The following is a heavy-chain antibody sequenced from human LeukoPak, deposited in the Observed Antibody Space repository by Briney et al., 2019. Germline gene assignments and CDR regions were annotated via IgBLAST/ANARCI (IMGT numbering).Heavy chain of an antibody. Sequence: PSDTLSLPCNVSGGSISSYYWRWIRRPPGEGLEWIGYIYYSGSTNYNPSLKSRVTISVDTSKNQFSLKLRSVTAADTAVYYCARDGGADAFDIWGQGTMVTVSS. CDR3: ARDGGADAFDI. V-gene: IGHV4-59*01. CDR1: GGSISSYY. J-gene: IGHJ3*02. CDR2: IYYSGST. D-gene: IGHD4-23*01.